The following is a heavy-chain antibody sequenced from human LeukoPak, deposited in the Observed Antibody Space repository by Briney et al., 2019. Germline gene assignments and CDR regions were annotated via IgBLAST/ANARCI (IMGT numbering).Heavy chain of an antibody. CDR3: AGLRIVVVPAAMDDY. D-gene: IGHD2-2*01. CDR1: GGSISSSSYY. Sequence: SETLSLTCTVFGGSISSSSYYWGWIRQPPGKGLEWIGSIYYIGSTYYNPSLKSRVTISVDTSKNQFSLKLSSVTAADTAVYYCAGLRIVVVPAAMDDYWGQGTLVTVSS. V-gene: IGHV4-39*01. CDR2: IYYIGST. J-gene: IGHJ4*02.